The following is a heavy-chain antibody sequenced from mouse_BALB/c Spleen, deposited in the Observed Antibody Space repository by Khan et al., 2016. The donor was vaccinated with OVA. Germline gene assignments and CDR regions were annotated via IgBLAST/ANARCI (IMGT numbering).Heavy chain of an antibody. CDR2: ISYSGST. D-gene: IGHD1-2*01. CDR3: ARTARIKY. CDR1: GYSITSGYG. V-gene: IGHV3-2*02. Sequence: EVELVESGPGLVKPSQSLSLTCTVTGYSITSGYGWNWIRQFPGNKLEWMGYISYSGSTNYNPSLKSRISITRDTSKNQFFPQLNSVTTEDTATYYCARTARIKYWGQGTTLTVSS. J-gene: IGHJ2*01.